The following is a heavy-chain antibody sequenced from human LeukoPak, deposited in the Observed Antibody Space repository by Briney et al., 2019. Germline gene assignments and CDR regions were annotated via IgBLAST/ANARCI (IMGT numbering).Heavy chain of an antibody. Sequence: SVKVSCKASGGTFSSYAISWVRQAPGQGLEWMGGIIPIFGTANYAQKFQGRVTITTDESTSTAYMELSSLRSEDTAVYYCARDTPLGEHAFDIWGQGTMVTVSS. CDR3: ARDTPLGEHAFDI. D-gene: IGHD3-16*01. V-gene: IGHV1-69*05. CDR1: GGTFSSYA. J-gene: IGHJ3*02. CDR2: IIPIFGTA.